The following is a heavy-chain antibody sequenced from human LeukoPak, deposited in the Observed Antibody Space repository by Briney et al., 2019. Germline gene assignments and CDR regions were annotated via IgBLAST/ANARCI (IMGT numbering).Heavy chain of an antibody. Sequence: PSETLSLTCAVYGGSFSGYYWSWIRKPPGKGLEWIGEINHSGSTNYNPSLKSRVTISVDTSKNQFSLKLSSVTAADTAVYYCARGRGSGSYYSDYWGQGTLVTVSS. V-gene: IGHV4-34*01. CDR3: ARGRGSGSYYSDY. J-gene: IGHJ4*02. CDR1: GGSFSGYY. D-gene: IGHD3-10*01. CDR2: INHSGST.